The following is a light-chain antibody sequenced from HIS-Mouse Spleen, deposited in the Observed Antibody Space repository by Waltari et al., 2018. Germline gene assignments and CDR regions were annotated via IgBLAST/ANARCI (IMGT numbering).Light chain of an antibody. CDR3: SSYAGSNNLGV. V-gene: IGLV2-8*01. J-gene: IGLJ2*01. CDR1: SSDVGGDYH. CDR2: EVT. Sequence: QSALPQPPSASGFPGQSVTISCPATSSDVGGDYHVSRSQQHPGKAPKLMIYEVTKRPSGVPDRFSGSKSGNTASLTVSGLQAEDEADYYCSSYAGSNNLGVFGGGTKLTVL.